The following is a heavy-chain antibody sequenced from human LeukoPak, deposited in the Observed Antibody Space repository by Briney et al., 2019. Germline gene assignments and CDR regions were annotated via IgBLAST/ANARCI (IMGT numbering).Heavy chain of an antibody. D-gene: IGHD2-15*01. V-gene: IGHV4-31*03. J-gene: IGHJ3*02. CDR2: IYYSGST. Sequence: SQTLSLTCTVSGGSISSGGYYWSWIRQHPGKGLERIGYIYYSGSTYYNPSLKSRVTISVDTSKNQFSLELSSVTAADTAVYYCARTYCSGGSCYLDAFDIWGQGTMVTVSS. CDR3: ARTYCSGGSCYLDAFDI. CDR1: GGSISSGGYY.